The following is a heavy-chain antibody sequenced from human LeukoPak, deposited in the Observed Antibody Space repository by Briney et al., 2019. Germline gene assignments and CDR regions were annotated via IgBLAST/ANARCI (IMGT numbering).Heavy chain of an antibody. Sequence: PSETLSLTCTVSGGSISTYYWTWIRQPPGKGLEWIGYFSYSGSTNYNPSLKSRVTISVDTSKNQFSLKLSSVTAADTAVYYCAEHSSGWYEPWSDPWGQGTLVTVSS. V-gene: IGHV4-59*08. D-gene: IGHD6-19*01. CDR2: FSYSGST. J-gene: IGHJ5*02. CDR1: GGSISTYY. CDR3: AEHSSGWYEPWSDP.